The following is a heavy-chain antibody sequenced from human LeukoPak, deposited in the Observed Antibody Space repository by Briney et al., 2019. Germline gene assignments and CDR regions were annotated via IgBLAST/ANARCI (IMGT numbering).Heavy chain of an antibody. Sequence: PSGGSLRLSCTASDFPFNPYTMHRVRQAPGKGLEWISYITGNSDTIYYADSVEGRFTISRDNAKKSLFLQMSSLRAEDTALYYCTRDSAAVAFDVRGQGTLVSVSS. D-gene: IGHD6-25*01. CDR2: ITGNSDTI. J-gene: IGHJ3*01. V-gene: IGHV3-48*04. CDR1: DFPFNPYT. CDR3: TRDSAAVAFDV.